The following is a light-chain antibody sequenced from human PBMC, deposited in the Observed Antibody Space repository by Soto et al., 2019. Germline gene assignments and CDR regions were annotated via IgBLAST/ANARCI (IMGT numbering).Light chain of an antibody. CDR3: QQYNNWPPWT. CDR1: QSVSRN. J-gene: IGKJ1*01. V-gene: IGKV3-15*01. CDR2: GAS. Sequence: EIVMTQSPDTLSVSPGERATLSCRASQSVSRNLAWYQQKPGQAPRLLIYGASTRATGIPARFSGSGSGTEFTLTISSLQSEDFAVYYCQQYNNWPPWTFGQGTKV.